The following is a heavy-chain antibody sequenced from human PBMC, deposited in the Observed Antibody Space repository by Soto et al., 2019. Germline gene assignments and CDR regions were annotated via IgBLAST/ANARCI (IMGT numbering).Heavy chain of an antibody. CDR2: ISSNGGST. V-gene: IGHV3-64*01. Sequence: GGSLRLSCAASGFTFSSYAMHWVRQAPGKGLEYVSAISSNGGSTYYANSVKGRFTISRDNSKNTLYLQMGSLRAEDMAVYYCARNVLRYFDWPPFDAFDIWGQGTMVTISS. CDR1: GFTFSSYA. J-gene: IGHJ3*02. D-gene: IGHD3-9*01. CDR3: ARNVLRYFDWPPFDAFDI.